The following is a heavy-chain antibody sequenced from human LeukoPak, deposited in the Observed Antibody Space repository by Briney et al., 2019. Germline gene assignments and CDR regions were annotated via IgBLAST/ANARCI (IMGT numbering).Heavy chain of an antibody. V-gene: IGHV3-23*01. J-gene: IGHJ4*02. CDR3: VQGSSTSCYSWVDY. CDR1: GFTFSSYA. Sequence: PGGSLRLSCAASGFTFSSYAMSWVRQAPGKGLEWVSVISGSGNSTYYADSVKGRFTISRDNSKNTLYLQMNSLRAEDTAVYYSVQGSSTSCYSWVDYWGQGTLVTVSS. CDR2: ISGSGNST. D-gene: IGHD2-2*02.